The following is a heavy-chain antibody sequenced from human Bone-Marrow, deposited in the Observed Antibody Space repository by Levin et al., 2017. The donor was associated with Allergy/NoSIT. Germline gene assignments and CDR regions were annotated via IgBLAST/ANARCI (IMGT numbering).Heavy chain of an antibody. CDR3: ARDSRLLSDIVATYADY. V-gene: IGHV1-69*04. Sequence: SVKVSCKASGGTFSSYAISWVRQAPGQGLEWMGRIIPILGIANYAQKFQGRVTITADKSTSTAYMELSSLRSEDTAVYYCARDSRLLSDIVATYADYWGQGTLVTVSS. CDR2: IIPILGIA. J-gene: IGHJ4*02. CDR1: GGTFSSYA. D-gene: IGHD5-12*01.